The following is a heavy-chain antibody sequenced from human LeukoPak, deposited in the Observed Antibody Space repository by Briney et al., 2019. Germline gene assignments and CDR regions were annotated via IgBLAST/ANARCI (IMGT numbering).Heavy chain of an antibody. CDR2: INHSGST. Sequence: SETLSLTCAVYRGSFSGYYWSWIRQPPGKGLEWIGEINHSGSTNYNPSLKSRVTISVDTSKNQFSLKLSSVTAADTAVYYCARGRPYYYDSSGYYYLDYWGQGTLVTVSS. J-gene: IGHJ4*02. CDR1: RGSFSGYY. CDR3: ARGRPYYYDSSGYYYLDY. D-gene: IGHD3-22*01. V-gene: IGHV4-34*01.